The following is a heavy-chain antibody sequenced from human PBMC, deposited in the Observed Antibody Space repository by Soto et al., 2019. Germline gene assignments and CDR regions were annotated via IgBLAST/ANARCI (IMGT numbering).Heavy chain of an antibody. CDR3: ARGKGEYQLLLAY. Sequence: EVQLVETGGGLIQPGGSLRLSCAASGFTVSSNYMSWVRQAPGKGLEWVSVIYSGGSTYYADSVKGRFTISRDNSKNTLYLQMNSLRAEDTTVYYCARGKGEYQLLLAYWGQGTLVTVSS. CDR2: IYSGGST. J-gene: IGHJ4*02. CDR1: GFTVSSNY. D-gene: IGHD2-2*01. V-gene: IGHV3-53*02.